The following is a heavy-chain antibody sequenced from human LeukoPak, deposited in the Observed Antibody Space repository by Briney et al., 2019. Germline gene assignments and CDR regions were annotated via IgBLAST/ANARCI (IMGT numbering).Heavy chain of an antibody. J-gene: IGHJ6*02. D-gene: IGHD6-13*01. CDR3: ARAPGIAAAGTSRNYYGMDV. V-gene: IGHV4-30-4*01. CDR1: GGSISSGDYY. Sequence: SETLSLTCTVSGGSISSGDYYWSWIRQPPGKGLEWIGYIYYSGSTYYNPSLKSRVTISVDTSKNQFSLKLSSVTAADTAVYYCARAPGIAAAGTSRNYYGMDVWGQGTTVTVSS. CDR2: IYYSGST.